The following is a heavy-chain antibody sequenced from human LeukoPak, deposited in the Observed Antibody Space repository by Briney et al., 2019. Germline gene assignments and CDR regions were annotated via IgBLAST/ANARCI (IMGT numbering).Heavy chain of an antibody. CDR1: GYIFTAYY. CDR3: ARGYSGYPKSYYFDS. D-gene: IGHD5-12*01. J-gene: IGHJ4*02. CDR2: INPLSGGT. Sequence: ASVTVSCKASGYIFTAYYIHWVRQVPGQGREWMGWINPLSGGTNSAQRFQGRVTLTRDMSSTTVYVEVNSLRSDDAAVYYCARGYSGYPKSYYFDSWGQGTLVTVSS. V-gene: IGHV1-2*02.